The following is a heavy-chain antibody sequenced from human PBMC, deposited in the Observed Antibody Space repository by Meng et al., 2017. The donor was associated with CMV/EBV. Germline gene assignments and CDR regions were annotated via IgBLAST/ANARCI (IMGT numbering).Heavy chain of an antibody. J-gene: IGHJ4*02. D-gene: IGHD5-18*01. CDR3: ARDLGFVDTAMVSVY. V-gene: IGHV3-30*04. Sequence: GESLKISCAASGFTFSSYAMHWVRQAPGKGLEWVAVISYDGSNKYYADSVKGRFTISRDNSKNTLYLQVNSLRAEDTAVYYCARDLGFVDTAMVSVYWGQGTLVTVSS. CDR2: ISYDGSNK. CDR1: GFTFSSYA.